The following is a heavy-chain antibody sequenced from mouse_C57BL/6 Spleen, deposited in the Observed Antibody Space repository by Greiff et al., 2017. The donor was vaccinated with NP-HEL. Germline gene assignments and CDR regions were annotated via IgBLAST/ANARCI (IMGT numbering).Heavy chain of an antibody. CDR3: ARPHYYGSSLTWFAY. CDR1: GYTFTSYW. Sequence: QVQLKQPGAELVMPGASVKLSCKASGYTFTSYWMHWVKQRPGQGLEWIGEIDPSDSYTNYNQKFKGKSTLTVDKSSSTAYMQLSSLTSEDSAVYYCARPHYYGSSLTWFAYWGQGTLVTVSA. CDR2: IDPSDSYT. V-gene: IGHV1-69*01. J-gene: IGHJ3*01. D-gene: IGHD1-1*01.